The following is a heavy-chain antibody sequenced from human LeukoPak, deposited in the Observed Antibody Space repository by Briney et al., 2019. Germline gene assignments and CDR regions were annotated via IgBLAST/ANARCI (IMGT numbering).Heavy chain of an antibody. V-gene: IGHV3-21*01. D-gene: IGHD4-11*01. CDR1: GFTFSSYS. Sequence: PGGSLRLSCAASGFTFSSYSMNWVRQAPGKGLEWVSSISSSSSYIYYADSVKGRFTISRDNAKNSLYLQMNSLRAEDTAVYYCARDFRAHCPTVGDAFDIWGQGTMVTVSS. CDR2: ISSSSSYI. CDR3: ARDFRAHCPTVGDAFDI. J-gene: IGHJ3*02.